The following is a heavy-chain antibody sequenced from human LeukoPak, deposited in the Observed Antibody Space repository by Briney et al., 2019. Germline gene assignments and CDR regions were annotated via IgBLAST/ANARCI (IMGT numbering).Heavy chain of an antibody. V-gene: IGHV1-8*01. CDR1: GYTFTSYD. CDR3: AGWRDDSSGWYAYYYYYGMDV. Sequence: ASVKVSCKASGYTFTSYDINWVRQATGQGLEWMGWMNPNSGNTGYAQKFQGRVTMTRNTSISTAYMELSSLRSEDTAVYYCAGWRDDSSGWYAYYYYYGMDVWGQGTTVTVSS. J-gene: IGHJ6*02. D-gene: IGHD6-19*01. CDR2: MNPNSGNT.